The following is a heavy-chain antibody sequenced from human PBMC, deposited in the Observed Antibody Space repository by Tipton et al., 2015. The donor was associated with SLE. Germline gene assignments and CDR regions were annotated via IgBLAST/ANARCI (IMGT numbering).Heavy chain of an antibody. CDR3: ARALGPDYYDSSGGGAFDI. Sequence: TLSLTCTVSGGSISSYYWGWIRQPPGKGLEWIGSIYYSGSTYYNPSLKSRVTISVDTSKNQFSLKLSSVTAADTAVYYCARALGPDYYDSSGGGAFDIWGQGTVVTVSS. V-gene: IGHV4-39*07. D-gene: IGHD3-22*01. CDR1: GGSISSYY. J-gene: IGHJ3*02. CDR2: IYYSGST.